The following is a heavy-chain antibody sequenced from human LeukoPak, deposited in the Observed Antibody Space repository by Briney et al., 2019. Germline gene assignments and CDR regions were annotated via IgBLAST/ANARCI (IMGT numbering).Heavy chain of an antibody. Sequence: SETLSLTCAVYGGSFSGYYWSWIRQPPGKGLEWIGEINHSGSTNYNPSLKSRVTISVDTSKNQFSLKLSSVTAADTAVYYCARRGPIAVAGTHWGQGTPVTVSS. CDR2: INHSGST. D-gene: IGHD6-19*01. CDR1: GGSFSGYY. CDR3: ARRGPIAVAGTH. V-gene: IGHV4-34*01. J-gene: IGHJ4*02.